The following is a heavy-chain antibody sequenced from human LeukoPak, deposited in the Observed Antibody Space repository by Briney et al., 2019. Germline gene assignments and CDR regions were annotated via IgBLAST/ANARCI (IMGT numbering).Heavy chain of an antibody. CDR1: GFTFSSYS. CDR2: ISSSSSYI. J-gene: IGHJ2*01. D-gene: IGHD2-21*01. V-gene: IGHV3-21*01. CDR3: ATGIFVVGYFDL. Sequence: GGSLRLSCAASGFTFSSYSMNWVRQAPGKGLEWVSSISSSSSYIYYADSVKGRFTISRDNAKNSLYLQMNSLRAEDTAVYYCATGIFVVGYFDLWGRGTLVTVSS.